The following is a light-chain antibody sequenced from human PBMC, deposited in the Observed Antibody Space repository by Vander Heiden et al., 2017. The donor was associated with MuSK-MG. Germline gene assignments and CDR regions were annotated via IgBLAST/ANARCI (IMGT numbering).Light chain of an antibody. CDR2: GAS. J-gene: IGKJ1*01. CDR1: QSVSSY. Sequence: EIVMTQSPATLSVSPGERATLSCRASQSVSSYLAWYQQKPGQAPRLLMYGASTRATGIPARFSGSGSGTEFTLTISSLQSEDFAVYYCQQYNSWWTFGQGTKVEIK. CDR3: QQYNSWWT. V-gene: IGKV3-15*01.